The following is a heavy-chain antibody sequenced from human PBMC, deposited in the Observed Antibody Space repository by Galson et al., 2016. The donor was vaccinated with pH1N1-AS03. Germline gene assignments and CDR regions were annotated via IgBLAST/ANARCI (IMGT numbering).Heavy chain of an antibody. J-gene: IGHJ4*02. V-gene: IGHV3-11*04. CDR3: ARVSGGSRLLIFDF. Sequence: SLRLSCAASGFTFSDYAMSWIRQAPGKGLEWVSSISSSSSPIYYADSVKGRFTTSRDNAKNSVYLQMNSLRAEDTAVYYCARVSGGSRLLIFDFWGQGTLVTVSS. D-gene: IGHD3-10*02. CDR2: ISSSSSPI. CDR1: GFTFSDYA.